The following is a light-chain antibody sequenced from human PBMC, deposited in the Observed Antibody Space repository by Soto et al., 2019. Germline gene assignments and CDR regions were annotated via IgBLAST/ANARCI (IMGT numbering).Light chain of an antibody. CDR2: GAS. J-gene: IGKJ3*01. V-gene: IGKV3-15*01. CDR3: QQYNNWPRGT. CDR1: QSVSSN. Sequence: EIVMTQSPATLSVSPGERATLSCRASQSVSSNLAWYQQKPGQAPRLLIYGASTRATGIPARFSGSGSGTEFTLTLSSLQSEDFAVYYCQQYNNWPRGTFGPGTKVDIK.